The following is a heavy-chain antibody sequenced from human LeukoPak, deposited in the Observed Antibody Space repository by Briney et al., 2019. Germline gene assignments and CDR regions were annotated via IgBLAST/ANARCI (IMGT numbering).Heavy chain of an antibody. CDR1: GGSISSYY. CDR2: IYYSGST. Sequence: SGTLSLTCTVSGGSISSYYWSWIRQPPGKGLEWIGYIYYSGSTNYNPSLKSRVTISVDTSKNQFSLKLSSVTAADTAVYYCARLPSIAAHYYYYYYYMDVWGKGTTVTVSS. V-gene: IGHV4-59*01. CDR3: ARLPSIAAHYYYYYYYMDV. J-gene: IGHJ6*03. D-gene: IGHD6-6*01.